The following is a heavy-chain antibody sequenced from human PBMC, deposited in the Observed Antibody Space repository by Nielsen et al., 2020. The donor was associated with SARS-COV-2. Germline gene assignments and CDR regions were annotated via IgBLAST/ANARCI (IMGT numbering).Heavy chain of an antibody. CDR3: ARARATIFGLVMSYGMDV. Sequence: ASVKVSCKAPGYTFTDYYIHCVRQAPGQGLEWMGRINPYSGGTNYAQKFQGTVTMTRDASISTVYMELTSDDTAVYYCARARATIFGLVMSYGMDVWGQGTTVAVSS. D-gene: IGHD3/OR15-3a*01. J-gene: IGHJ6*02. V-gene: IGHV1-2*06. CDR2: INPYSGGT. CDR1: GYTFTDYY.